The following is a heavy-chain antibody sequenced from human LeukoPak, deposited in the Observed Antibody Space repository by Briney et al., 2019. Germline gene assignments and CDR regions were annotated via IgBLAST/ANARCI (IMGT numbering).Heavy chain of an antibody. CDR2: ISGSGGST. D-gene: IGHD3-10*01. CDR1: GFTFSSYA. J-gene: IGHJ4*02. CDR3: AKAQIQYGSDQYYFDY. V-gene: IGHV3-23*01. Sequence: GGSLRFSCAASGFTFSSYAMSWVRQAPGKGLEWVSAISGSGGSTYYADSVKGRFTISRDNSKNTLYLQMNSLRAEDTAVYYCAKAQIQYGSDQYYFDYWGQGTLVTVSS.